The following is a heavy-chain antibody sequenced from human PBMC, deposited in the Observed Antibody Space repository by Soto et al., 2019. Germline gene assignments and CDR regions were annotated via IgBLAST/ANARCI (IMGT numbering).Heavy chain of an antibody. J-gene: IGHJ6*02. Sequence: GGSLRLSCTASGFTVSSNYMSWVRQAPGKGLEWVSGLYRDSRTYYADSVKGRFTISRDNSKNTLYLHMSSLRVEDTAVYYCARDQFYGSASSNNIHSYYYGMDVWGRGTTVTVSS. D-gene: IGHD3-10*01. CDR2: LYRDSRT. V-gene: IGHV3-53*01. CDR1: GFTVSSNY. CDR3: ARDQFYGSASSNNIHSYYYGMDV.